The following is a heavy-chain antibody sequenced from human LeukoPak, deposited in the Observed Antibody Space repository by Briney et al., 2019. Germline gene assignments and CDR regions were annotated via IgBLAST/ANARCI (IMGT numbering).Heavy chain of an antibody. D-gene: IGHD5-24*01. CDR1: GGTFSSYA. J-gene: IGHJ4*02. CDR2: IIPIFGTA. V-gene: IGHV1-69*13. Sequence: SVKVSCKASGGTFSSYAISWVRQAPGQGLEWMGGIIPIFGTANYAQKFQGRVTITADESTSTAYMELSSLRSEDTAVYYCAREVPEMATSFFDYWGQGTLVTVSS. CDR3: AREVPEMATSFFDY.